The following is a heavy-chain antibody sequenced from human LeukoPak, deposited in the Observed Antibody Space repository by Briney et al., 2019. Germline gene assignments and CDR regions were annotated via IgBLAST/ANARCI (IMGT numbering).Heavy chain of an antibody. CDR3: ARRHMVRGSPASPYNWFDP. D-gene: IGHD3-10*01. Sequence: SETLSLTCIISGGSISSTTYYWGWIRQPPGKGLEWIGTLYYSGKTYYNPSLKSRVTISIDTSKNQFSLKLTSATAADTAVYYCARRHMVRGSPASPYNWFDPWGQGTLVTVSS. CDR1: GGSISSTTYY. CDR2: LYYSGKT. V-gene: IGHV4-39*07. J-gene: IGHJ5*02.